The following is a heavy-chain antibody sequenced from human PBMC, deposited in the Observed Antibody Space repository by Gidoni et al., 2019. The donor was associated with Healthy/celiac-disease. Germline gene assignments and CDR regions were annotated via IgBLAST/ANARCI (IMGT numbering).Heavy chain of an antibody. V-gene: IGHV4-59*01. CDR2: IYYSGST. J-gene: IGHJ5*02. CDR3: ARVLGYCSSTSCQGYNWFDP. D-gene: IGHD2-2*01. CDR1: GGSISRYY. Sequence: QVQLQESGPGLVKPSETLSLTCTVSGGSISRYYWSWIRQPPGKGLEWIGYIYYSGSTNYNPSLKSRVTISVDTSKNQFSLKLSSVTAADTAVYYCARVLGYCSSTSCQGYNWFDPWGQGTLVTVSS.